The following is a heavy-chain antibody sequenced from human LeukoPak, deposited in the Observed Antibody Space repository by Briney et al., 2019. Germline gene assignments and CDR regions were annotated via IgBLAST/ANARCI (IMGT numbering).Heavy chain of an antibody. J-gene: IGHJ4*02. Sequence: PGRSLRLSCAASGFTFSSYAMHWVRQAPGKGLEWVAVISYDGSNKYYADSVKGRFTISRDNSKNTLYLQMNSLRAEDTAVYYCARDGAVAGTRGIPFDYWGQGTLVTVSS. D-gene: IGHD6-19*01. CDR3: ARDGAVAGTRGIPFDY. CDR2: ISYDGSNK. V-gene: IGHV3-30*01. CDR1: GFTFSSYA.